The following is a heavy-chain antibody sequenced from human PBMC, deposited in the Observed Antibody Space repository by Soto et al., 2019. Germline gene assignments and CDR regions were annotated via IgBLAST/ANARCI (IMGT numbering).Heavy chain of an antibody. J-gene: IGHJ4*02. CDR2: MNPNTGDS. CDR3: ARRAETNGWNGFGADKYYFDF. Sequence: GASVKVSCKASGSTFTSYDIYWVRQATGQGLEWMGWMNPNTGDSSYAQKFQGRVTMTSDTSITTAHMELSSLRSEDTAVYYCARRAETNGWNGFGADKYYFDFWGQGTLVTV. V-gene: IGHV1-8*01. D-gene: IGHD1-1*01. CDR1: GSTFTSYD.